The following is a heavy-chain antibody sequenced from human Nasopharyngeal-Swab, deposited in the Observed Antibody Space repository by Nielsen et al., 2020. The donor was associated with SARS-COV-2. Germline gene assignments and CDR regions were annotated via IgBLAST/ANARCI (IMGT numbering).Heavy chain of an antibody. V-gene: IGHV1-2*02. D-gene: IGHD3-9*01. Sequence: ASVKVSCKASGYTFTGYYMHWVRQVPGQGLEWMGWINPNSGGTNYAQKFQGRVTMTRDTSISTAYMELSRLRSDDTAVYYCAREPRLGFDSRYYGMDVWGQGTTVTVSS. CDR3: AREPRLGFDSRYYGMDV. J-gene: IGHJ6*02. CDR2: INPNSGGT. CDR1: GYTFTGYY.